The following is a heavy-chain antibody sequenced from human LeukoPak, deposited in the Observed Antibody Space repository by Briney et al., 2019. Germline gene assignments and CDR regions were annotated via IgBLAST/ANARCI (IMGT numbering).Heavy chain of an antibody. D-gene: IGHD3-9*01. V-gene: IGHV4-39*01. CDR2: INYLGST. Sequence: SETLSLTCTVSGGSVDNTNYYWGWIRQPPGKGPDWIGNINYLGSTAYNPSLKSRVTMSVDTSKNQFSLKMSSVTAADTAVYYCARLSKGRYFDYIFDFWGQGTLVTVSS. CDR1: GGSVDNTNYY. J-gene: IGHJ4*02. CDR3: ARLSKGRYFDYIFDF.